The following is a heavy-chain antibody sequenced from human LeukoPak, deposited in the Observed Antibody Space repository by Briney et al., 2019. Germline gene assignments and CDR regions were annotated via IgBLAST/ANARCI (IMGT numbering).Heavy chain of an antibody. Sequence: PSETLSLTCTVSGGSISSYYWSWIRQPPGKGLEWIGYIHYSGSTNYNPSLKSRVTISVDTSKNQFSLKLSSVTAADTAVYYCARDPRPLDYYDSRGFDPWGQGTLVTVSS. D-gene: IGHD3-22*01. CDR1: GGSISSYY. CDR3: ARDPRPLDYYDSRGFDP. CDR2: IHYSGST. J-gene: IGHJ5*02. V-gene: IGHV4-59*01.